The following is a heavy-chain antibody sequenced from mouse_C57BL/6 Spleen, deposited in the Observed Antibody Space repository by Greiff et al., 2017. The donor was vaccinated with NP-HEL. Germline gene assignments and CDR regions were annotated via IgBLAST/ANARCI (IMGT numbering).Heavy chain of an antibody. CDR1: GYTFTDYY. CDR2: INPNNGGT. J-gene: IGHJ3*01. Sequence: EVQLQQSGPELVKPGASVKISCKASGYTFTDYYMNWVKQSHGKSLEWIGDINPNNGGTSYKQKFKGKATLTVDKSSSTAYMELRSLTSEDSAVYYCARSSSGYVDWFAYWGQGTLVTVSA. D-gene: IGHD3-2*02. V-gene: IGHV1-26*01. CDR3: ARSSSGYVDWFAY.